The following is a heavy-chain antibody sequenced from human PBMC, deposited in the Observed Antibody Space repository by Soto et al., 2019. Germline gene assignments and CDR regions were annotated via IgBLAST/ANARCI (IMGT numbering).Heavy chain of an antibody. CDR3: ARMKIVGVLTYYMDA. D-gene: IGHD3-3*01. CDR1: GDSISISSHY. CDR2: IYYSGST. Sequence: QLQLQESGPGLVKPSETLSLTCTVSGDSISISSHYWGWNRQPPGKGLEWIANIYYSGSTYYNPSLKSRVTISLDTSKNQVSLKLGSVTAADTAVYFCARMKIVGVLTYYMDAWGQGTTVTVSS. J-gene: IGHJ6*03. V-gene: IGHV4-39*01.